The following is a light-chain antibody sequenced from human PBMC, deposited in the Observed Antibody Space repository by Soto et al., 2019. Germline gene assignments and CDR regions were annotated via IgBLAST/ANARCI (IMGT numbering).Light chain of an antibody. J-gene: IGLJ1*01. CDR3: CSYAGSYTYV. CDR1: SXDAGGYNY. V-gene: IGLV2-11*01. CDR2: DVS. Sequence: QSVLTQPHSVSGSPGQSVTISCTGTSXDAGGYNYVSWYQQHPGKAPKLMIYDVSKRPSGVPDRFSGSKSGNTASLTISGLQAEDEADYYCCSYAGSYTYVFGTGTKVTVL.